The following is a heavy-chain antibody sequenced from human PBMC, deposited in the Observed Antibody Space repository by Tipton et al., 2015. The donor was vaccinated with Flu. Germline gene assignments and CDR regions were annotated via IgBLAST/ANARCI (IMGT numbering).Heavy chain of an antibody. J-gene: IGHJ5*01. CDR1: AYSISSGYY. CDR2: ISHSGRT. V-gene: IGHV4-38-2*01. CDR3: ARRDYSNYVSEPKNWFDS. Sequence: GLVKPSETLSLTCAVSAYSISSGYYWGWIRQPPGKGLEWIGSISHSGRTYYKPSLKSRVTMSLDMSENQLSLNLRFVTAADTAVYYCARRDYSNYVSEPKNWFDSWGQGTLVTVSS. D-gene: IGHD4-11*01.